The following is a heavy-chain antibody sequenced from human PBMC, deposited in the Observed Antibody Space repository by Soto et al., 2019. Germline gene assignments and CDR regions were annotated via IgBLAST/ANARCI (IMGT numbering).Heavy chain of an antibody. J-gene: IGHJ6*02. V-gene: IGHV3-21*01. CDR3: ARDRVGGYFDWLHVQGGYYYYYYGMDV. CDR1: GFTFSSYS. D-gene: IGHD3-9*01. CDR2: ISSSSSYI. Sequence: PGGSLRLSCAASGFTFSSYSMNWVRQAPGKGLEWVSSISSSSSYIYYADSVKGRFTISRDNAKNSLYLQMNSLRAEDTAVYYCARDRVGGYFDWLHVQGGYYYYYYGMDVWGQGTTVTVSS.